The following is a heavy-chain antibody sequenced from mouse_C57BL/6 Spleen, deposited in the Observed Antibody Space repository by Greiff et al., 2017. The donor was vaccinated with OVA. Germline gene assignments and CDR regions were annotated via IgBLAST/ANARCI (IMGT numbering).Heavy chain of an antibody. CDR2: IWTGGGT. J-gene: IGHJ1*03. Sequence: VQLQESGPGLVAPSQSLSITCTVSGFSLTSYAISWVRQPPGKGLEWLGVIWTGGGTNYNSALKSRLSISKDNSKSQVFLKMNSLQTDDTARYYCARNLDYYGSSLWYFDVWGTGTTVTVSS. D-gene: IGHD1-1*01. CDR1: GFSLTSYA. CDR3: ARNLDYYGSSLWYFDV. V-gene: IGHV2-9-1*01.